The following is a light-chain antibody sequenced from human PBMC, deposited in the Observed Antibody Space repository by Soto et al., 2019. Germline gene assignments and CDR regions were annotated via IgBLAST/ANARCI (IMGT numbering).Light chain of an antibody. Sequence: EIVLTQSPATLSLSPGERATLSCRASQRISSYLAWFQQKPGQAPRLLIYDASNRATGIPARFSGSGSGPDFTLTSSGLEPEDFAVYYCHQRNNWPYSFGQGTKLEIK. V-gene: IGKV3-11*01. J-gene: IGKJ2*03. CDR2: DAS. CDR1: QRISSY. CDR3: HQRNNWPYS.